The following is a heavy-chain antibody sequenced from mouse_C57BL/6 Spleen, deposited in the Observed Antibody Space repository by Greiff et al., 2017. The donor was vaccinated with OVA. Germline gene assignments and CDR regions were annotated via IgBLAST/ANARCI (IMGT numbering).Heavy chain of an antibody. J-gene: IGHJ2*01. V-gene: IGHV5-17*01. CDR3: ARPYDYGSSDMDY. D-gene: IGHD1-1*01. Sequence: EVKVVESGGGLVKPGGSLKLSCAASGFTFSDYGMHWVRQAPEKGLEWVAYISSGSSTIYYADTVKGRFPISRDDAKNTLFLQMTSLMSEDTATEYCARPYDYGSSDMDYWGQGTTLTVSS. CDR2: ISSGSSTI. CDR1: GFTFSDYG.